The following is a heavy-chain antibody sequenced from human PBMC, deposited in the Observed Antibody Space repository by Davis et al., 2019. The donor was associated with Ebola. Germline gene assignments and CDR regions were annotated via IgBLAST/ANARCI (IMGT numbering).Heavy chain of an antibody. CDR3: GVAAAGIDY. CDR1: GFTVSSNY. CDR2: IYSGGST. D-gene: IGHD6-13*01. J-gene: IGHJ4*02. V-gene: IGHV3-66*01. Sequence: GESLKISCAASGFTVSSNYMSWVRQAPGKGLEWVSVIYSGGSTYYADSVKGRFTISRDNSKNTLYLQMSSLRAEDTAVYYCGVAAAGIDYWGQGTLVTVSS.